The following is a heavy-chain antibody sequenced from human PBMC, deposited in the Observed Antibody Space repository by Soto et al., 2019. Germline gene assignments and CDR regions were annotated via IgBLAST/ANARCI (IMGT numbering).Heavy chain of an antibody. Sequence: SETLSLTCAVYGGSFSGYYWSWIRQPPGKGLEWIGEINHSGSTNYNPSLKSRVTISVDTSKNQFSLKLSSVTAADTAVYYCARGRIGYCSSTSCYSLKNNWFDPWGQGTLVTVSS. CDR2: INHSGST. CDR3: ARGRIGYCSSTSCYSLKNNWFDP. D-gene: IGHD2-2*01. J-gene: IGHJ5*02. V-gene: IGHV4-34*01. CDR1: GGSFSGYY.